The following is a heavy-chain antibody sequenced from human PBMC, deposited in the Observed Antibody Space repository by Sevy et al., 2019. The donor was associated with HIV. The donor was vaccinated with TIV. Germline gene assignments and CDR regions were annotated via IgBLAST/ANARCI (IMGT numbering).Heavy chain of an antibody. CDR2: ISYDGSNK. J-gene: IGHJ4*02. Sequence: ALRLSCAASGFTFSKHGMHWVRQAPGKGLEWVAVISYDGSNKFYADSVKGRFTISRDNSRNTLYIHMNSLRPEDTAVYYCSKGAVSAAAREVDYWGQGTLVTVSS. D-gene: IGHD6-13*01. CDR3: SKGAVSAAAREVDY. CDR1: GFTFSKHG. V-gene: IGHV3-30*18.